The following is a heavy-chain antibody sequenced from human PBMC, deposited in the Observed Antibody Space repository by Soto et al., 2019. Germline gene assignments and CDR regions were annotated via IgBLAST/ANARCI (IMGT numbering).Heavy chain of an antibody. CDR3: ARGTPVLRYFDWSAGFDI. Sequence: NPSETLSLTCTVSGGSISSYYWSWIRQPPGKGLEWIGYIYYSGSTNYNPSLKSRVTISVDTSKNQFSLKLSSVTAADTAVYYCARGTPVLRYFDWSAGFDIWGQGTMVTVS. CDR1: GGSISSYY. J-gene: IGHJ3*02. D-gene: IGHD3-9*01. CDR2: IYYSGST. V-gene: IGHV4-59*01.